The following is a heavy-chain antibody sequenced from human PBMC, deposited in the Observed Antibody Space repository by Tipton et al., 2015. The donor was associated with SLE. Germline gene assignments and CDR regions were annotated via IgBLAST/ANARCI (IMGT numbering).Heavy chain of an antibody. CDR2: IIPIFGTA. CDR1: GGTFSSYA. J-gene: IGHJ3*02. V-gene: IGHV1-69*01. D-gene: IGHD3-22*01. Sequence: QSGPEVKKPGSSVKVSCKASGGTFSSYAISWVRQAPGQGLEWMGGIIPIFGTANYAQKFQGRVTITADESTSTAYMELSSLRSEDTAVYYCAKDGPVYYDSSGYYYGGYDIWGQGTLVTVSS. CDR3: AKDGPVYYDSSGYYYGGYDI.